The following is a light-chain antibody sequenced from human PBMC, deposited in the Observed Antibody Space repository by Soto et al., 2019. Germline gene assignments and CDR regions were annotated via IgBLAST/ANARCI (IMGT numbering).Light chain of an antibody. J-gene: IGKJ1*01. CDR3: QQYNSYSPT. CDR1: QSISSW. CDR2: DAS. Sequence: DIQMTQSPSTLSASVGDRVPITCRASQSISSWLAWYQQKPGKSPKLLIYDASSLESGVPSRFSGSGSGTDFTLNISSLQPEDFATYYCQQYNSYSPTFGQGTKVDIK. V-gene: IGKV1-5*01.